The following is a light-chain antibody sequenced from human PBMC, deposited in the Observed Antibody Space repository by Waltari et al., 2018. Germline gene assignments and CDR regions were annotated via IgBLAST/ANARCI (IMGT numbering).Light chain of an antibody. J-gene: IGLJ3*02. CDR3: QSADSSGAYRV. CDR2: KGN. CDR1: ALPEQY. Sequence: SYELTQPPSVAVSPGQTARITCSGDALPEQYANWYQQKEGQAPMLVIYKGNERPSGIPERYSGSSSGTIVTLTISGVQAEDEADYYCQSADSSGAYRVFGGGTKLTVL. V-gene: IGLV3-25*03.